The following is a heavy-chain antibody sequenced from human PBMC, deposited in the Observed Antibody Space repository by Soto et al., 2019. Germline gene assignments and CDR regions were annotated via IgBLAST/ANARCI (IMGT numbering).Heavy chain of an antibody. J-gene: IGHJ6*02. V-gene: IGHV4-59*01. CDR3: ARDRGYSSSWHYGMDV. CDR2: IYASGTP. D-gene: IGHD6-13*01. Sequence: PSETLSLTCTVSGGSISTFYWSWIWQPPGKGLEWIGYIYASGTPNYNPSLKSRVTISIDTSKNQFSLKLSSVTAADTAVYYCARDRGYSSSWHYGMDVWGQGTTVTVSS. CDR1: GGSISTFY.